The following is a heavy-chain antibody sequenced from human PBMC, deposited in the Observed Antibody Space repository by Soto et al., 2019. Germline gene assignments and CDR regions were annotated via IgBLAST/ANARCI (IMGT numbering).Heavy chain of an antibody. J-gene: IGHJ4*02. D-gene: IGHD3-22*01. CDR2: IIPICGTA. V-gene: IGHV1-69*01. Sequence: QVQLVQSGAXXXKXXXXXXXXXKXXXXXXXXYXXXXVRXAXXXXXEWMGGIIPICGTANYAQKFQGRVTITADESTSTAYMELSSLRSEDTAVYYCASSTMIVRGAFDYWGQGTLVTVSS. CDR1: XXXXXXYX. CDR3: ASSTMIVRGAFDY.